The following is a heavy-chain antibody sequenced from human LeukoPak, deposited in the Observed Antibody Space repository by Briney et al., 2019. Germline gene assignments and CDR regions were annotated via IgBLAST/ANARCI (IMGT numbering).Heavy chain of an antibody. V-gene: IGHV5-51*01. J-gene: IGHJ6*02. Sequence: GESLKISCKGSGYSFTSYWIGWVRQMPGKGLEWMGIIYPGDSDTRYSPSFQGQVTISADKFISTAYLQWSSLKASDTAMYYCARHGGYSYYYYGMDVWGQGTTVTVSS. CDR1: GYSFTSYW. D-gene: IGHD6-25*01. CDR3: ARHGGYSYYYYGMDV. CDR2: IYPGDSDT.